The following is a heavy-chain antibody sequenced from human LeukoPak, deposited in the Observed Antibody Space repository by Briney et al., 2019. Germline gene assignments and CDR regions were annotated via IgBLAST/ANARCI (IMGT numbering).Heavy chain of an antibody. J-gene: IGHJ4*02. V-gene: IGHV1-18*01. D-gene: IGHD2-2*01. CDR3: ARDYGKYCSSTSCYPFYYFDY. CDR2: ISAYNGNT. CDR1: GYTFTSYG. Sequence: RWASVKVSCKASGYTFTSYGISWVRQAPGQGLEWMGLISAYNGNTNYAQKLQGRVTMTTDTSTSTAYMELRSLRSDDTAVYYCARDYGKYCSSTSCYPFYYFDYWGQGTLVTVSS.